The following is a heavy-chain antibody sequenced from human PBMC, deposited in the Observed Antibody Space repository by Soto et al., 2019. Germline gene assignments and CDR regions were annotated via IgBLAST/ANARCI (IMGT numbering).Heavy chain of an antibody. D-gene: IGHD3-9*01. CDR3: ARQVRFDWLLYPDYFDY. J-gene: IGHJ4*02. CDR2: IYYSGST. CDR1: GGSIISSSYY. V-gene: IGHV4-39*01. Sequence: SETLSLTCTVYGGSIISSSYYWGLIRQPPGKGLEWIGSIYYSGSTYYNPSLKSRVTISVDTSKNQFSLKLSSVTAADTAVYYCARQVRFDWLLYPDYFDYWGQGTLVTVSS.